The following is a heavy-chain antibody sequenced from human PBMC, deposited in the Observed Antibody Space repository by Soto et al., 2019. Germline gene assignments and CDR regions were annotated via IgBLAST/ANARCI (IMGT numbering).Heavy chain of an antibody. D-gene: IGHD3-10*02. V-gene: IGHV4-59*01. Sequence: PSGTLTLTCAVSGCSISSYYWSWIRQPPGKGLEWMGYIYYSVSTNYNLSLKSRVTISVDTYKNKFSLKLSSVTAADMAVSYCARGCSIYGMDVWGQGTTVTVSS. J-gene: IGHJ6*02. CDR3: ARGCSIYGMDV. CDR1: GCSISSYY. CDR2: IYYSVST.